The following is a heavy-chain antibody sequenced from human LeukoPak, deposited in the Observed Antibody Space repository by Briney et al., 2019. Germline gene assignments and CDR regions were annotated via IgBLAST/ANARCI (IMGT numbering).Heavy chain of an antibody. D-gene: IGHD6-13*01. Sequence: GGSLRLSCVASGFTFDDHAMNWVRQVPGKGLEWVSGVNWNGGSRNYADSVKGRFTISRDNSKNTLYLQMNSLRAEDTAVYYCARVEAGTFDYWGQGTLVTVSS. V-gene: IGHV3-20*04. CDR1: GFTFDDHA. CDR3: ARVEAGTFDY. J-gene: IGHJ4*02. CDR2: VNWNGGSR.